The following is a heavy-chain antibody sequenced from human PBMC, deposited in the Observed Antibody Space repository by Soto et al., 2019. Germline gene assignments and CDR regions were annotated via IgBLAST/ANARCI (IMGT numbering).Heavy chain of an antibody. Sequence: QIQLVQSGPESKKPGASVKVFCQTSGYNFISYGLSWVRQAPGQGLEWMGWNTPFNGNTNYPQRFHGKPTMPTDTATNTGYLEMRNLTSDDTAVNYCVRDYSSLPDIWGQGTLVTVSS. CDR2: NTPFNGNT. V-gene: IGHV1-18*04. J-gene: IGHJ4*02. CDR3: VRDYSSLPDI. D-gene: IGHD4-4*01. CDR1: GYNFISYG.